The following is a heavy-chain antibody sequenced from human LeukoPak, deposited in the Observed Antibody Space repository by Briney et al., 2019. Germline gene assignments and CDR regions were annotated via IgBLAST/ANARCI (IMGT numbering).Heavy chain of an antibody. V-gene: IGHV3-53*01. CDR2: IHPAGTT. CDR1: GFIVSGNY. D-gene: IGHD2-8*01. CDR3: ARITNYSTLKVGYFDY. J-gene: IGHJ4*02. Sequence: GESLKISRAVSGFIVSGNYWSWVRQPPGKGLEWVSVIHPAGTTYYADSVKGRFTISRDNSKNTLYLQMNSLRAEDTAVYYCARITNYSTLKVGYFDYWGQGTLVTVSS.